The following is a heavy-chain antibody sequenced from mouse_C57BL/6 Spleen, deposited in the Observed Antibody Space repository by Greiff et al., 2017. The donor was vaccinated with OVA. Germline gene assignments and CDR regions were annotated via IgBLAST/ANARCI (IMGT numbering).Heavy chain of an antibody. Sequence: VQLKESGAELVKPGASVKLSCTASGFNIKDYYMHWVKQRTEQGLEWIVRIDPEDGETKYAPKFQGKATITADTSSNTAYLQLSSLTSEDTAVYYCARLDGYYQYFDVWGTGTTVTVSS. D-gene: IGHD2-3*01. J-gene: IGHJ1*03. CDR3: ARLDGYYQYFDV. CDR1: GFNIKDYY. V-gene: IGHV14-2*01. CDR2: IDPEDGET.